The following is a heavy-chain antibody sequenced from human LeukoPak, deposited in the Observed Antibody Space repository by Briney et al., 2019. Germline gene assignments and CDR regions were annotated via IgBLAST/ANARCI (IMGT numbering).Heavy chain of an antibody. CDR3: ARFTVTKGVNYYYYMDV. D-gene: IGHD4-17*01. Sequence: GGSLRLPCAASGFTFSSYWMSWVRQAPGKGLEWVANIKQDGSEKYYVDSVKGRFTISRDNAKNSLYLQMNSLRAEDTAVYYCARFTVTKGVNYYYYMDVWGKGTTVTISS. CDR1: GFTFSSYW. V-gene: IGHV3-7*01. CDR2: IKQDGSEK. J-gene: IGHJ6*03.